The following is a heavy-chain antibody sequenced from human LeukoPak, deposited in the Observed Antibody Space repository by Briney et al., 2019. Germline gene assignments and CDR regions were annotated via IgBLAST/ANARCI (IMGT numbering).Heavy chain of an antibody. V-gene: IGHV3-33*01. CDR2: IWYDGSNK. D-gene: IGHD1-26*01. Sequence: GRSLRLSCAASGFTFSSYGMHWVRQAPGKGLEWVAVIWYDGSNKYYADSVKGRFTISRDNAKNTLYLQMNSLRAEDAAVYYCARDRKWELPPDWNYGMDVWGQGTTVTVSS. CDR1: GFTFSSYG. J-gene: IGHJ6*02. CDR3: ARDRKWELPPDWNYGMDV.